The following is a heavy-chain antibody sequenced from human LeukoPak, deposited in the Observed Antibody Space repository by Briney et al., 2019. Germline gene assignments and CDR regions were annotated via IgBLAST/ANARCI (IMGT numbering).Heavy chain of an antibody. V-gene: IGHV3-33*06. D-gene: IGHD3-16*01. J-gene: IGHJ6*03. Sequence: PGRSLRLSCAASGFMFSRHGMQWVRQAPGEGLEWVAMIWHDGSVEEYADSVKGRFTISRDNSQNTLYLQMNSLRDDDTAVYYCAKEGDQFRGYLDAWGKGTTVTVSS. CDR3: AKEGDQFRGYLDA. CDR1: GFMFSRHG. CDR2: IWHDGSVE.